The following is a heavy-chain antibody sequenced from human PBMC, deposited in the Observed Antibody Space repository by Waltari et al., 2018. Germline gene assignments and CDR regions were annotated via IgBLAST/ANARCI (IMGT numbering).Heavy chain of an antibody. Sequence: EVQLLESGGGLVQPGGSLRLSCAASGFTFSSYAMSWVRQAPGKGLEWVSAISGSGGSTYSAESVKGRFTISRDNSKNTLYLQMNSLRAEDTAVYYCAKGYFEYSSSATPHYWGQGTLVTVSS. D-gene: IGHD6-6*01. CDR1: GFTFSSYA. CDR3: AKGYFEYSSSATPHY. J-gene: IGHJ4*02. V-gene: IGHV3-23*01. CDR2: ISGSGGST.